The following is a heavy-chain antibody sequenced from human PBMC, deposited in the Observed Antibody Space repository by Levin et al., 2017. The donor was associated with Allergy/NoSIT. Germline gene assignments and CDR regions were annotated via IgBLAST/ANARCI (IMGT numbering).Heavy chain of an antibody. CDR2: FSSSGDT. CDR1: GFTFSNFA. V-gene: IGHV3-23*01. J-gene: IGHJ3*02. CDR3: AKRKIVLEGGAFDM. Sequence: GGSLRLSCAASGFTFSNFAMSWVRQAPGKGLEWVSTFSSSGDTFYADSVRGRFTISRDNSKSTLYLQLNSLRAEDTALYYCAKRKIVLEGGAFDMWGQGTMVTVSS. D-gene: IGHD2-8*02.